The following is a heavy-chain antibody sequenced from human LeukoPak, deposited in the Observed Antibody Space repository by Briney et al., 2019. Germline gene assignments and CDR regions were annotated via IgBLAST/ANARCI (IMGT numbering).Heavy chain of an antibody. D-gene: IGHD3-22*01. J-gene: IGHJ4*02. Sequence: GRSLRLSCAVSGFTFSSYAMHWVRQAPGKGLEWVAVIWYDGSNKYYADSVKGRFTISRDNSKNTLYLQMNSLRAEDTAVYYCARDLTYYDSSGYQDYWGQGTLVTVSS. CDR1: GFTFSSYA. V-gene: IGHV3-33*08. CDR3: ARDLTYYDSSGYQDY. CDR2: IWYDGSNK.